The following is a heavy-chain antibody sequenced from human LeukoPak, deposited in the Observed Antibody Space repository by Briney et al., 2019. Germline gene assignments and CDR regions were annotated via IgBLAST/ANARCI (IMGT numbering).Heavy chain of an antibody. CDR2: ITTNTGNP. V-gene: IGHV7-4-1*02. J-gene: IGHJ5*02. Sequence: GASVKVSCKASGYTFTSYAINWVRQAPGQGLEWMGWITTNTGNPTYAQDFTGRFVFSLDTAASTAYLQISSLKAEDTAVYYCARVNWNYVSWFDPWGQGTLVTVSS. D-gene: IGHD1-7*01. CDR1: GYTFTSYA. CDR3: ARVNWNYVSWFDP.